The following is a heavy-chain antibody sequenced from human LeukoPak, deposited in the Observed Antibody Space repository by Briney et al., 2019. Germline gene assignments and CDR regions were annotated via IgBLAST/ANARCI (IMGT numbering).Heavy chain of an antibody. Sequence: PGGSLRLSCAASGFIFSSYGMHWVRQAPGKGLEWVALISYDGTNQYYADSVKGRFTISRDNSKNTLYLQMHSLRAEDTAVYYCAKDRSGSYHSFDYWGQGTLVTVSS. CDR3: AKDRSGSYHSFDY. CDR1: GFIFSSYG. D-gene: IGHD1-26*01. J-gene: IGHJ4*02. CDR2: ISYDGTNQ. V-gene: IGHV3-30*18.